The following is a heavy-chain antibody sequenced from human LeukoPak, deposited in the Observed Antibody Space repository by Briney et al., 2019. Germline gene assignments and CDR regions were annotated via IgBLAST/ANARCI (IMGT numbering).Heavy chain of an antibody. CDR3: ARGPAVSSMVPYYYYGMDV. D-gene: IGHD2-8*01. CDR2: VSGYNGNT. Sequence: GASVKVSCKASGYTFTSYGINWVRQAPGQGPEWMGWVSGYNGNTNYAQKVQGRVTVTTDTSTSTAYTELRSLRSDDTAVYYCARGPAVSSMVPYYYYGMDVWGQGTTVTVSS. J-gene: IGHJ6*02. CDR1: GYTFTSYG. V-gene: IGHV1-18*01.